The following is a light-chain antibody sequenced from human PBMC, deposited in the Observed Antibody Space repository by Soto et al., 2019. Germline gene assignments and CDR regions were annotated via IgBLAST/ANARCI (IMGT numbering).Light chain of an antibody. CDR1: QSLNNRH. J-gene: IGKJ3*01. CDR3: HHHSPSSPNT. Sequence: EIVLRQSPGSLSLSPGEGATLSCRASQSLNNRHLAWYQQRPGQAPRLLIYGASTRATGIPDSFSGSGSGRTFTLIITRLEEEDVFVYYYHHHSPSSPNTFGPGTNVDIK. CDR2: GAS. V-gene: IGKV3-20*01.